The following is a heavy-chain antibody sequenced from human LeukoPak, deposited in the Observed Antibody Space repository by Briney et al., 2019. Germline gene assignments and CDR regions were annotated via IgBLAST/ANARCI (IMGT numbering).Heavy chain of an antibody. D-gene: IGHD4-17*01. CDR2: IYYSGST. CDR3: ARDNGDYSWEFDY. V-gene: IGHV4-39*07. CDR1: GGSISSSSYY. J-gene: IGHJ4*02. Sequence: PSETLSLTCTVSGGSISSSSYYWGWIRQPPGKGLEWIGSIYYSGSTYYNPSLKSRVTISVGTSKNQFSLKLSSVTAADTAVYYCARDNGDYSWEFDYWGQGTLVTVSS.